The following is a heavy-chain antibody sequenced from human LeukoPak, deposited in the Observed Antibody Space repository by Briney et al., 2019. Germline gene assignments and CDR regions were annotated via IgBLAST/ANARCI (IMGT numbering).Heavy chain of an antibody. J-gene: IGHJ4*02. CDR1: GYTFTGYY. CDR2: INPNSGGT. D-gene: IGHD3-22*01. Sequence: ASVKVSCKASGYTFTGYYMHWVRQAPGQGLEWMGWINPNSGGTNYAQKFQGRVTMTRDTSISTAYMELSRLRSDDTAVYYCARDVHYYYDSSGYSPVTLFDYWGQGTLGTVSS. CDR3: ARDVHYYYDSSGYSPVTLFDY. V-gene: IGHV1-2*02.